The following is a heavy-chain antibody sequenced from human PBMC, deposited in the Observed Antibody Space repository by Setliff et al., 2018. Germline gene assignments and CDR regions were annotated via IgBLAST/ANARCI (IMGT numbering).Heavy chain of an antibody. CDR3: ARGIGGYCSSMSCSNESWP. J-gene: IGHJ1*01. CDR2: VFFNGAA. Sequence: SETLSLTCTVSGGSISGTSTETYLWSWIRQPPGKGLEFIGYVFFNGAAKYDPSLKSRVTMSVDTSKNHVSLKLSSVTAADTAVYYCARGIGGYCSSMSCSNESWPWGQGTLVTVSS. CDR1: GGSISGTSTETYL. V-gene: IGHV4-61*03. D-gene: IGHD2-2*01.